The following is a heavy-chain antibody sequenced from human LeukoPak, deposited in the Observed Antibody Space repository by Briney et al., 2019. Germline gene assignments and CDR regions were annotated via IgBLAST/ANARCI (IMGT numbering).Heavy chain of an antibody. V-gene: IGHV5-51*01. J-gene: IGHJ3*02. D-gene: IGHD1-14*01. CDR3: ARRPGRAFDI. CDR1: GYNFNTNW. Sequence: GESLKISCKGSGYNFNTNWIGWVRQMPGKGLEWMGIIFPSDSDTIYSPPFQGQVTISADKSIITAYVQWSSLKASDTAIYYCARRPGRAFDIWGQGTTVTVSS. CDR2: IFPSDSDT.